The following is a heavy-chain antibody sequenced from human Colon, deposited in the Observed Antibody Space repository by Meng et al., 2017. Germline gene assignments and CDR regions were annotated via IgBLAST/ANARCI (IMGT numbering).Heavy chain of an antibody. D-gene: IGHD2-15*01. CDR1: GYTFTGYY. J-gene: IGHJ4*02. CDR2: IVPNSGDT. V-gene: IGHV1-2*02. CDR3: ARSTPSLDY. Sequence: VQSGAETKKPGASVKVSCKASGYTFTGYYMHWVRQAPGQGLEWMGWIVPNSGDTNYAQKFQGRVTMTRDTSISTTYMELSRLTSDDTAVYYCARSTPSLDYWGQGTLVTVSS.